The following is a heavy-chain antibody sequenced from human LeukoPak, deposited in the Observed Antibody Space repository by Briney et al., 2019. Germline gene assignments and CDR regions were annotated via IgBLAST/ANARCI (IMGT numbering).Heavy chain of an antibody. CDR3: ARETSTSRGAFDI. Sequence: ASVKVSCKASGYTFTSYYMHWVRQAPGQGLEWMGIINPSGGSTSYAQKFQGRVTMTRDMSTSTAYMELSRLRSDDTAVYYCARETSTSRGAFDIWGQGTMVTVSS. D-gene: IGHD2-2*01. CDR1: GYTFTSYY. J-gene: IGHJ3*02. V-gene: IGHV1-46*01. CDR2: INPSGGST.